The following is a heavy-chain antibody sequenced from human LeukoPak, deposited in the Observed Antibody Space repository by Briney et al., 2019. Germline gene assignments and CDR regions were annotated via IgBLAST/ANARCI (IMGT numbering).Heavy chain of an antibody. CDR2: LHSNGKNK. CDR1: GFTISSHG. Sequence: GGSLRLSCAASGFTISSHGMHWVRQAPGKGLEWVAFLHSNGKNKNYTDVVKGRFARSRDNSKNTLHLQINSLRPGDTAVYYCARSFSAREYFEHGGQGTLVTVS. J-gene: IGHJ1*01. D-gene: IGHD6-6*01. V-gene: IGHV3-30*02. CDR3: ARSFSAREYFEH.